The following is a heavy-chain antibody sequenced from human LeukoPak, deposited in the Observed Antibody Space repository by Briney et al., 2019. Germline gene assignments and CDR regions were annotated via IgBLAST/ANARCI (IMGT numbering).Heavy chain of an antibody. CDR3: SSCAIRPRYYAFSRAAKGWFDP. J-gene: IGHJ5*02. CDR1: GGTFSSYA. V-gene: IGHV1-69*05. CDR2: LNPIFGTA. Sequence: SVKISCKASGGTFSSYAISWVRQAPGQGLEWMGGLNPIFGTANYAQKFQGRVTITTGESKDTAYMELSRLRTGGPAVYYPSSCAIRPRYYAFSRAAKGWFDPWGQGTLVTVSS. D-gene: IGHD3-3*01.